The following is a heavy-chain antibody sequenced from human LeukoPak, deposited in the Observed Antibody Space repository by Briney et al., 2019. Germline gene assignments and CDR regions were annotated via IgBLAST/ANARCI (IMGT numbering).Heavy chain of an antibody. J-gene: IGHJ5*02. CDR1: GGSISSSSYF. D-gene: IGHD5-12*01. CDR3: ARQIRWLRYWFDP. CDR2: IYYRGSA. V-gene: IGHV4-39*07. Sequence: PSETLSLTCTVSGGSISSSSYFWGWIRQPPGRGLEWIGSIYYRGSAYYNPSLKSRVTISVDTSKNRFSLKLSSVTAADTAVYYCARQIRWLRYWFDPWGQGTLVTVSS.